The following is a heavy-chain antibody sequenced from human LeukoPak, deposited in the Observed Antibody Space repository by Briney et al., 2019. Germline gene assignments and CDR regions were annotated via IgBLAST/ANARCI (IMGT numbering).Heavy chain of an antibody. V-gene: IGHV3-66*02. CDR3: ARVPDGYNGPPDY. Sequence: PGGSLRLSCPAPGLTVSSNYISWVRQAPGKGLEWVSVIYSGGSTYYADSVKGLFTISRDNSKNTLYLQMNSLRAEDTAVYYCARVPDGYNGPPDYWGQGTLVTVSS. J-gene: IGHJ4*02. CDR1: GLTVSSNY. D-gene: IGHD5-24*01. CDR2: IYSGGST.